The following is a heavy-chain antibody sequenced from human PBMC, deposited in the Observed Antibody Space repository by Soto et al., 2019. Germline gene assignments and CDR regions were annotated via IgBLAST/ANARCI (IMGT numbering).Heavy chain of an antibody. CDR1: GFTFSSYA. CDR3: AKDPARYSSSWSFHY. Sequence: GGSLRLSCAASGFTFSSYAMSWVRQAPGKGLEWVSAISGSGGSTYYADSVKGRFTISRDNSKNTLYLQMNSLRAEDTAVYYCAKDPARYSSSWSFHYWGQGTLVTVSS. CDR2: ISGSGGST. D-gene: IGHD6-13*01. J-gene: IGHJ4*02. V-gene: IGHV3-23*01.